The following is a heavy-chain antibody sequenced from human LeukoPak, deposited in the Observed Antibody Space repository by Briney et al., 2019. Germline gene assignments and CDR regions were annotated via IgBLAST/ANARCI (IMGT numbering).Heavy chain of an antibody. J-gene: IGHJ5*02. CDR2: IYYSGST. CDR3: ARGRRSSTSCLGP. Sequence: SETPSLTCTVSGGSISSSSYYWGWIRQPPGKGLEWIGSIYYSGSTYYNPSLKSRVTISVDTSKNQFSLKLSSVTAADTAVYYCARGRRSSTSCLGPWGQGTLVTVSS. V-gene: IGHV4-39*01. CDR1: GGSISSSSYY. D-gene: IGHD2-2*01.